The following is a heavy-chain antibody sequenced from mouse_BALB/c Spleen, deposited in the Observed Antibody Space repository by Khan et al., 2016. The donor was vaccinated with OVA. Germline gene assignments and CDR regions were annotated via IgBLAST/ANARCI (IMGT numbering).Heavy chain of an antibody. D-gene: IGHD2-1*01. J-gene: IGHJ2*01. Sequence: EVQLQESGAELVKPGASVKLSCTPSGFKIKDTFMHWVKQRPEQGLEWIGRIDPANGNTKYDPKFQDKATIPADTSSNTAYLHLSSLTSEDTAVYYCTLIDYRNYIYFDYWGQGTTLTVSS. CDR1: GFKIKDTF. CDR3: TLIDYRNYIYFDY. V-gene: IGHV14-3*02. CDR2: IDPANGNT.